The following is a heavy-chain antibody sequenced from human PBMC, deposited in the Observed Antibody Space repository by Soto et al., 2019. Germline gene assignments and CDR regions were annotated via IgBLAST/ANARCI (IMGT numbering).Heavy chain of an antibody. CDR2: INHSGST. V-gene: IGHV4-34*01. Sequence: SETLSLTCAVYGGSFSGYYWSWIRQPPGKGLEWIGEINHSGSTNYNPSLKSRVTISVDTSKNQFSLKLSSVTAADTAVYYCARGRGMTTLSFYYYYMDVWGKGTTVTVSS. J-gene: IGHJ6*03. CDR1: GGSFSGYY. CDR3: ARGRGMTTLSFYYYYMDV. D-gene: IGHD4-17*01.